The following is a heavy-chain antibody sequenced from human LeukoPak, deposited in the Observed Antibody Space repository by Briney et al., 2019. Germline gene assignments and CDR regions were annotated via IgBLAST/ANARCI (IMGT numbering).Heavy chain of an antibody. D-gene: IGHD5-18*01. J-gene: IGHJ4*02. CDR2: ISTNGDST. CDR3: ARELEVAMVTYDY. V-gene: IGHV3-64*01. CDR1: GFSFSSHA. Sequence: PGGSLSLSCAASGFSFSSHAMHWVRQVPEKGLEYVSAISTNGDSTYYAKSVKGRFIISRDNSKNMLYLQMGCLRADDMAVYYSARELEVAMVTYDYWGQGTLVAVSS.